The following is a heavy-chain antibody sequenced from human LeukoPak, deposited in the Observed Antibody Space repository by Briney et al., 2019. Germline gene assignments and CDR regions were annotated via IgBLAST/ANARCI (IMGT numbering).Heavy chain of an antibody. CDR2: MSREGNNK. CDR3: AKGSWYASSSDEDY. Sequence: GGSLRLSCAASGFSISDIDMHWVRQAPGKGLEWLVVMSREGNNKYYAASVRGRLTVSRDSAMSTLYLQMDSLRAEDTAVYYCAKGSWYASSSDEDYWGQGTLVTVSS. D-gene: IGHD2-2*01. CDR1: GFSISDID. J-gene: IGHJ4*02. V-gene: IGHV3-30*18.